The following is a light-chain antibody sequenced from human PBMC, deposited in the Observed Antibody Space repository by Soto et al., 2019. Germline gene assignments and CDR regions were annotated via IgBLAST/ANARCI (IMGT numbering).Light chain of an antibody. CDR1: SSDVEGYNY. CDR3: SSYTSSNTLYV. Sequence: QSALTQPASVSGSPGQSITISCTGNSSDVEGYNYVSWYQQHPGKAPKLMIYDVNNRPSGVSDRFSGSKSGNTASLTISGLQAEDEADYFCSSYTSSNTLYVLGAGTKVTVL. CDR2: DVN. V-gene: IGLV2-14*01. J-gene: IGLJ1*01.